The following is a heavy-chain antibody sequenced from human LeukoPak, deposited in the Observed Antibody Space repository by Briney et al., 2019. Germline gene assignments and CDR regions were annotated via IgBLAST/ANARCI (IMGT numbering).Heavy chain of an antibody. J-gene: IGHJ6*03. V-gene: IGHV3-53*01. CDR2: IYSGGST. D-gene: IGHD3-10*01. CDR1: GFTVSSKY. Sequence: GGSLRLSCAASGFTVSSKYMSWVRQAPGKGLEWVSVIYSGGSTYYADSVKGRFTISRDNSKNTLYLQMNSLRAEDTAVYYCARDHRGSGSRYYYYYMDVWGKGTTVTISS. CDR3: ARDHRGSGSRYYYYYMDV.